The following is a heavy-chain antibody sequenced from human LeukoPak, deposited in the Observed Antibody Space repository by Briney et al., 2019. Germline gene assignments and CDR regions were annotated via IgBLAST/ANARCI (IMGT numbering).Heavy chain of an antibody. CDR3: ARRHSSSWYADNWFDP. Sequence: SETLSLTCTVSGGSISSGGYYWSWIRQHPGKGLEWIGYIYTSGSTNYNPSLKSRVTISVDTSKNQFSLKLSSVTAADTAVYYCARRHSSSWYADNWFDPWGQGTLVTVSS. D-gene: IGHD6-13*01. CDR2: IYTSGST. CDR1: GGSISSGGYY. V-gene: IGHV4-61*08. J-gene: IGHJ5*02.